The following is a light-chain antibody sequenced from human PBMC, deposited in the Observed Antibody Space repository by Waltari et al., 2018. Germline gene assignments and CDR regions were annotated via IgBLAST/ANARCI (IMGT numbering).Light chain of an antibody. J-gene: IGLJ3*02. Sequence: QSALTQPASVSGSPGQSITISCTGTSSDVGGYNYVSWYQQHSDKAPKVMIYEVFNRPSGVSNRFSGSKSGNTASLTISGLQADDEADYYCSSYSSGSARWVFGGGTKLTVL. CDR3: SSYSSGSARWV. CDR2: EVF. CDR1: SSDVGGYNY. V-gene: IGLV2-14*01.